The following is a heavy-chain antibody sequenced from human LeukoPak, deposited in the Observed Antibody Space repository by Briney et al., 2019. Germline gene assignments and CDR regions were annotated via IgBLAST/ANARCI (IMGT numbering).Heavy chain of an antibody. CDR3: ARELSSGWPFDY. Sequence: ASVKVSCKASGYTLRNYDISWVRQAPGQGLEWMGWINPNSGGTNYAQKFQGRVTMTRDTSISTAYMELSRLRSDDTAVYYCARELSSGWPFDYWGQGTLVTVSS. D-gene: IGHD6-19*01. J-gene: IGHJ4*02. CDR1: GYTLRNYD. CDR2: INPNSGGT. V-gene: IGHV1-2*02.